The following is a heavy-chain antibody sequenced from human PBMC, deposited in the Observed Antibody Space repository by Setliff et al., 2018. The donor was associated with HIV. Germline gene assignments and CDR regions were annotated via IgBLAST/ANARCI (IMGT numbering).Heavy chain of an antibody. D-gene: IGHD6-13*01. Sequence: ASVKVSCKASGYTFMNFAMHWVRQAPGQGLEWMGWINPNTGNPTYAQGFTGRFVFSLDTSVSTAYLQISSLEAQNTGVYYCARRSHSVGTSWPFDHWGQGTQVTVSS. V-gene: IGHV7-4-1*02. CDR1: GYTFMNFA. CDR2: INPNTGNP. J-gene: IGHJ4*02. CDR3: ARRSHSVGTSWPFDH.